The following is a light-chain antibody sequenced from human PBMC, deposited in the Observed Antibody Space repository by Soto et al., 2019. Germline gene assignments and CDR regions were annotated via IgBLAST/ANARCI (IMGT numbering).Light chain of an antibody. CDR1: QSVNNNY. V-gene: IGKV3-20*01. CDR3: HQYVSSWT. CDR2: GAS. Sequence: IVLTQSPGALSLSPGEGATLSCRASQSVNNNYLAWYQQKPGQAPRLVISGASSRATAIPDRFSGSGSGTDFTLTISRLEPEDFAVYYCHQYVSSWTFGQGTKVDI. J-gene: IGKJ1*01.